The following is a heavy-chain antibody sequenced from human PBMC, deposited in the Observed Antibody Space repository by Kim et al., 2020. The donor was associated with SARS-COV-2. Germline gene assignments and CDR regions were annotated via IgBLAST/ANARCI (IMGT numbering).Heavy chain of an antibody. CDR2: IWYDGSNK. J-gene: IGHJ4*02. CDR1: GFAFSGHA. D-gene: IGHD1-26*01. Sequence: GGSLRLSCAASGFAFSGHAMHWVRQAPGKGLEWVAVIWYDGSNKYYADSVKGRFTISRDNSKNTLYLQINSLRAEDTAVYYCAKDLYSGSYPYFDYWGQGALVTVSS. CDR3: AKDLYSGSYPYFDY. V-gene: IGHV3-33*06.